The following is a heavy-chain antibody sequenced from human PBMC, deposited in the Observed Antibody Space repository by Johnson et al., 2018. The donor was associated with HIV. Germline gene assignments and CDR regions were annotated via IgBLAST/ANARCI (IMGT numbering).Heavy chain of an antibody. D-gene: IGHD1-26*01. CDR2: INWNGGST. CDR3: ARAVRVGATTNSAFDF. J-gene: IGHJ3*01. CDR1: GFTFDDHD. Sequence: VQLVESGGGLVRPGGSLRLSCAASGFTFDDHDMNWVRQVPGKGLEWVSGINWNGGSTGYADSVKGPFTISRDNAKNSLYLQMNSLRDEDTALYYCARAVRVGATTNSAFDFWGQGTMVTVSS. V-gene: IGHV3-20*04.